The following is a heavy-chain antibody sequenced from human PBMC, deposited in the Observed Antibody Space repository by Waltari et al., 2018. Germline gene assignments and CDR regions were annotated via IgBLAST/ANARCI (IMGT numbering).Heavy chain of an antibody. J-gene: IGHJ3*02. V-gene: IGHV4-34*01. CDR3: ARYSGTQRDAFDI. D-gene: IGHD1-26*01. CDR1: GGSFSGYY. CDR2: INHSGST. Sequence: QVQLQQWGAGLLKPSETLSLTCAVYGGSFSGYYWSWIRQPPGKGLEWIGEINHSGSTNYNPSLKSRVTISVDTSKNQFSLKLSSVTAADTAVYYCARYSGTQRDAFDIWGQGKMVTVSS.